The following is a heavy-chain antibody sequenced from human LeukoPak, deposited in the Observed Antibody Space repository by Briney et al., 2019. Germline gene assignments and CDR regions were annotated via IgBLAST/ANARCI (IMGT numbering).Heavy chain of an antibody. CDR2: TNPNSGST. V-gene: IGHV1-2*02. J-gene: IGHJ3*02. CDR1: GYTFTGYY. D-gene: IGHD1-26*01. Sequence: GASVKVSCKASGYTFTGYYIHWVRQAPGQGLEWMGWTNPNSGSTNYAQKFQGRVTMTRDTSISTAYMELSRLRSDDTAVYYCTMRSGSYYFDTFDIWGQGTMVTVSS. CDR3: TMRSGSYYFDTFDI.